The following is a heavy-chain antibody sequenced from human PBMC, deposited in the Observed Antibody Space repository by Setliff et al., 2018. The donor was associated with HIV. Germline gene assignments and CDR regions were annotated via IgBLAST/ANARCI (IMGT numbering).Heavy chain of an antibody. V-gene: IGHV4-39*01. D-gene: IGHD3-3*01. CDR2: IYNSGST. CDR3: ARSGVDFWSGEYYFDY. Sequence: SETLSLTCSVSGDSISSSTYSWGWIRQPPRKGLEWIGNIYNSGSTYYNPSLKSRATISVDTSKNQFSLKLSSVTAADTAIYYCARSGVDFWSGEYYFDYWGQGTLVTVSS. J-gene: IGHJ4*02. CDR1: GDSISSSTYS.